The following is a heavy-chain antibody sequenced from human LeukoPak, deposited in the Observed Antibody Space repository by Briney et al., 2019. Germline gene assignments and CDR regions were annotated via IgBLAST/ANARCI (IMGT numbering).Heavy chain of an antibody. V-gene: IGHV3-30*18. Sequence: SGGSLRLSCAASGFTFSSYGMHWVRQAPGKGLEWVAVISYDGSNKYYADSVKGRFTISRDNSKNTLYLQMNSLRAEDTAVYYCAKAWRWVVTAGMDAFDIWGQGTMVTVSS. D-gene: IGHD2-21*02. J-gene: IGHJ3*02. CDR1: GFTFSSYG. CDR3: AKAWRWVVTAGMDAFDI. CDR2: ISYDGSNK.